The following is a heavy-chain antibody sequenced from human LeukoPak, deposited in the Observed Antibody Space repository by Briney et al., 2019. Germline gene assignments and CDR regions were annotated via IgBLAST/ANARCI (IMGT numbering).Heavy chain of an antibody. CDR3: ARVHKRGYSYGLDFDY. Sequence: ASVKVSCKASGYTFTSYYTHWVRQAPGQGLEWMGIINPSGGSTSYAQKFQGRVTMTRDTSTSTVYMELSSLRSEDTAVYYCARVHKRGYSYGLDFDYWGQGTLVTVSS. V-gene: IGHV1-46*01. CDR2: INPSGGST. J-gene: IGHJ4*02. CDR1: GYTFTSYY. D-gene: IGHD5-18*01.